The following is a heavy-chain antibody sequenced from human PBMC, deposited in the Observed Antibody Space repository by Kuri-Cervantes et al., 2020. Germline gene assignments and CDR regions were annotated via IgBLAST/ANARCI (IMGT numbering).Heavy chain of an antibody. J-gene: IGHJ4*02. CDR3: ARGASTTVTTYLDYFDY. D-gene: IGHD4-17*01. CDR2: VNHSGST. V-gene: IGHV4-34*01. Sequence: SQTLSLTCAVYGGSFSGYYWSWIRQPPGKGLEWSGEVNHSGSTNYNPSLKSRVTISVDTSKNQISPKPSSVTAADTAVYYCARGASTTVTTYLDYFDYWGQGTLVTVSS. CDR1: GGSFSGYY.